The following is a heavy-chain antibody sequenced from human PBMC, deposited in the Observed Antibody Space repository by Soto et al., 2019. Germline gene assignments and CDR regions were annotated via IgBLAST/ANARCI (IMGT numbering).Heavy chain of an antibody. Sequence: QVQLVQSGAELKKPGSSVKVSCKASGDTFSGYPINWVRQAPGEGLEWMGRIIPVFGTTNDAQRFEGRVTFTADESTNTAYMELRGLLSEDTAVYYCARDGGLGELKYWGREPWSPSP. D-gene: IGHD3-10*01. CDR3: ARDGGLGELKY. CDR1: GDTFSGYP. J-gene: IGHJ4*02. CDR2: IIPVFGTT. V-gene: IGHV1-69*18.